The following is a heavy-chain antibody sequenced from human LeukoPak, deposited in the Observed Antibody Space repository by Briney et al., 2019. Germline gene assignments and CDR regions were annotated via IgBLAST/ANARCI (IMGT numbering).Heavy chain of an antibody. V-gene: IGHV4-59*01. CDR1: GGSISSYY. J-gene: IGHJ6*02. Sequence: SETLSLTCTVSGGSISSYYWSWIRQPPGKGLEWIGYIYYSGSTNYNLSLKSRVTISVDTSKNQFSLKLSSVTAADTAVYYCARDRIVVVPAAISMRYYYGMDVWGQGTTVTVSS. D-gene: IGHD2-2*01. CDR3: ARDRIVVVPAAISMRYYYGMDV. CDR2: IYYSGST.